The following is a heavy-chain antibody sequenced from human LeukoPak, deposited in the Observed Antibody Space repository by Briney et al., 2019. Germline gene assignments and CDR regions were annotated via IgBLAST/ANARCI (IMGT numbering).Heavy chain of an antibody. CDR1: GFTFSDYW. CDR3: ARRGGSSSRRSPIDY. V-gene: IGHV3-7*01. CDR2: IKQDGSQR. J-gene: IGHJ4*02. Sequence: GGSLRLSCTASGFTFSDYWMTWVRQAPGKGPEWVANIKQDGSQRYYVDSVRGRFAISRDNAKNSLFLQMNGLRAEDTAVYYCARRGGSSSRRSPIDYWGQGTLVTVSS. D-gene: IGHD6-6*01.